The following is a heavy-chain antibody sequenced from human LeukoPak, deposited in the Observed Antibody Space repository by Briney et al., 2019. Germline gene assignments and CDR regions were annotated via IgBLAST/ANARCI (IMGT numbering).Heavy chain of an antibody. J-gene: IGHJ2*01. CDR2: ITGSGGST. D-gene: IGHD1-26*01. Sequence: GGSLRLSCAASGFTFSNYDMSWVRQAPGSGLEWVAGITGSGGSTYYADSEKGRITISRDNSKTTLYPQMNSLRAEDTAVYYCAKGNWGERLDWYFDLWGRGTLVTVSS. CDR3: AKGNWGERLDWYFDL. V-gene: IGHV3-23*01. CDR1: GFTFSNYD.